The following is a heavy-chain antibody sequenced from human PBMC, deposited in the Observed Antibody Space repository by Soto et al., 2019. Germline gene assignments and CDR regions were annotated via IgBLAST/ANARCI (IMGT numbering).Heavy chain of an antibody. V-gene: IGHV1-69*13. CDR3: VREDFSSGWFDY. Sequence: SVKVSCKASGGTFNGYPISWVRQAPGQGLEWLGRIIPFSGIANYAPKFQGRVTITADESTGTAYVDLSSLRSDDTAVYYCVREDFSSGWFDYWGQGALVTVSS. CDR2: IIPFSGIA. CDR1: GGTFNGYP. D-gene: IGHD6-19*01. J-gene: IGHJ4*02.